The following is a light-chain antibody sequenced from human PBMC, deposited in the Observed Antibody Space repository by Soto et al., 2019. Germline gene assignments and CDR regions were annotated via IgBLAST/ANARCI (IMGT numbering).Light chain of an antibody. CDR1: QSVSSSA. J-gene: IGKJ1*01. CDR3: QQYNNWRWR. V-gene: IGKV3-20*01. Sequence: IVVTQSPGTLSLSPGERATLSCRASQSVSSSALAWYQQKPGQAPRLLIYGASSRATGIPARFSGSGSGTDFTLTISSLQSEDFAVYYCQQYNNWRWRFGQGT. CDR2: GAS.